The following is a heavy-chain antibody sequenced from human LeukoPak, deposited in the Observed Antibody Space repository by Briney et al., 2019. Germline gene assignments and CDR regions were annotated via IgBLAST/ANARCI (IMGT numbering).Heavy chain of an antibody. V-gene: IGHV4-34*01. J-gene: IGHJ4*02. Sequence: SETLSLTCAVYGGSFSGYYWSWIRQPPGKGLEWIGEIDHSGSTNYNPSLKSRVTISVDTSKNQFSLKLSSVTAADTAVYYCARGGLYYDYVWGSYRYTPLYFDYRGQGTLVTVSS. D-gene: IGHD3-16*02. CDR3: ARGGLYYDYVWGSYRYTPLYFDY. CDR2: IDHSGST. CDR1: GGSFSGYY.